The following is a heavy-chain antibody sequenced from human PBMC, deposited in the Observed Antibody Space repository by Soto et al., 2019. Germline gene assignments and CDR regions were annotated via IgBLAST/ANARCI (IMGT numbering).Heavy chain of an antibody. Sequence: GALRLSCAAFGLTVSGKKYVAWVRQAPGKGLEWVSALYDVDGSFYADSVKGRFTTSSDSSKTTVYLQMNGLRPDDTAVYYCASWHEREHAYDVWGQGXTVTVSS. CDR2: LYDVDGS. D-gene: IGHD1-1*01. CDR1: GLTVSGKKY. CDR3: ASWHEREHAYDV. V-gene: IGHV3-53*01. J-gene: IGHJ3*01.